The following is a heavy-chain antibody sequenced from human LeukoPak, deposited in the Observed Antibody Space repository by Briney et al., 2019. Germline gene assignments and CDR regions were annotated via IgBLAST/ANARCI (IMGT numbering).Heavy chain of an antibody. CDR2: INHSGST. V-gene: IGHV4-34*01. Sequence: KPSETLSLTCAVYGGSFSGYFWSWIRQPPGKGLEWIGEINHSGSTNYNPSLKSRVTISVDTSKNQFSLKLSSVTAADTAVYYCARGVQAAAGTYYFDYWGQRTLVTVSS. D-gene: IGHD6-13*01. J-gene: IGHJ4*02. CDR3: ARGVQAAAGTYYFDY. CDR1: GGSFSGYF.